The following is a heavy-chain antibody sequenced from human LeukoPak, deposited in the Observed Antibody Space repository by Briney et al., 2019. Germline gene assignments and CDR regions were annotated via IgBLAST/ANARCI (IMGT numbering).Heavy chain of an antibody. D-gene: IGHD3-22*01. V-gene: IGHV3-21*01. CDR2: ISGTGDFI. CDR3: ARDLKTTYYYVNRGHF. Sequence: GGSLRLSCSASGFTLSNSTMNWVRQAPGKGLEWVSSISGTGDFIYYADSVKGRFTISRDNAKKSLYLQMNSLRAEDTAVYYCARDLKTTYYYVNRGHFWGQGTLVTVSS. J-gene: IGHJ1*01. CDR1: GFTLSNST.